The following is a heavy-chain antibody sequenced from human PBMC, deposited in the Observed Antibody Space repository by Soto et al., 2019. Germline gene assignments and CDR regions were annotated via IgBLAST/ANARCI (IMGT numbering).Heavy chain of an antibody. J-gene: IGHJ4*02. D-gene: IGHD4-17*01. Sequence: SETLSLTCAVYGGSYSGCYWSWIRQPPGKGLEWIGEINHSGSTNYNPSLKSRVTISVGTSKNQFSLKLSSVTAADTAVYYCARGMTTLFYWGQGTLVTVSS. CDR3: ARGMTTLFY. CDR1: GGSYSGCY. CDR2: INHSGST. V-gene: IGHV4-34*01.